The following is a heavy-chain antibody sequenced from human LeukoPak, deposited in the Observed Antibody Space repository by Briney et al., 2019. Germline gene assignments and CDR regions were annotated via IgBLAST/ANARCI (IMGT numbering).Heavy chain of an antibody. V-gene: IGHV5-51*01. J-gene: IGHJ4*02. CDR3: ARNYDYDSSGYYLADY. Sequence: GESLKISCKGSGYSFTSYWIGWVRQMPGKGLEWMGIIYPGDSDTRYSPSFQGQVTISADKSISTAYLQWSSLKASDTAMYYCARNYDYDSSGYYLADYWGQGALVTVSS. CDR2: IYPGDSDT. D-gene: IGHD3-22*01. CDR1: GYSFTSYW.